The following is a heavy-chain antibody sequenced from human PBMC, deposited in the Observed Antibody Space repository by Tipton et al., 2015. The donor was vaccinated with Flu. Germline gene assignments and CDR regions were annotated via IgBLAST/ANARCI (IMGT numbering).Heavy chain of an antibody. CDR1: SYSISSGYY. V-gene: IGHV4-38-2*01. CDR2: IYHSGST. D-gene: IGHD3-10*02. Sequence: TLSLTCAVSSYSISSGYYWGWVRQPPGKGLEWIGTIYHSGSTYYNPSLKSRLTISVDTSKNQFSLKLSSVTAADTAVYYCARHTGDSVRGIIDYWGQGTLVTVSS. J-gene: IGHJ4*02. CDR3: ARHTGDSVRGIIDY.